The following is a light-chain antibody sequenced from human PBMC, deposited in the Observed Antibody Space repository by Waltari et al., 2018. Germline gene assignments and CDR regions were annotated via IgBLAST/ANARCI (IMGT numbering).Light chain of an antibody. CDR1: QSLLHSNGYNY. J-gene: IGKJ1*01. CDR3: MQDLQTKT. Sequence: DIVMTQSPISLPVTPGEPASIPCTSSQSLLHSNGYNYLDWYLQKPGQSPQLLIYLGSYRASGVPDRFSGSGSGTDFTLKISRVEAEDVGVYYCMQDLQTKTFGQGTKVEIK. V-gene: IGKV2-28*01. CDR2: LGS.